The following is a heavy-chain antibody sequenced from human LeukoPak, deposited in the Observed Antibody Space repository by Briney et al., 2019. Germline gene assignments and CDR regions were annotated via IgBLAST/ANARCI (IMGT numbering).Heavy chain of an antibody. Sequence: GGSLRLSCAASGFTFSSYGMHWVRQAPAKGLEWVAIISYDGSNKYYADSVKGRFTISRDNSKNTLYLQMNSLRAEDTAVYYCAKSTTVTQRGYFDYWGQGTLVTISS. V-gene: IGHV3-30*18. D-gene: IGHD4-17*01. J-gene: IGHJ4*02. CDR3: AKSTTVTQRGYFDY. CDR1: GFTFSSYG. CDR2: ISYDGSNK.